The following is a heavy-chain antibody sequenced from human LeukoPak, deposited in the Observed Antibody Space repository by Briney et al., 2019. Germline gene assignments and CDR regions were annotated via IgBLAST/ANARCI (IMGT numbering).Heavy chain of an antibody. CDR2: ISGSGGST. D-gene: IGHD3-10*01. V-gene: IGHV3-23*01. Sequence: GGSLRLSCAASGFTFSSYAMSWVRQAPGKGLEWVSAISGSGGSTYYADSVKGRFTISRDNSKNTLYLQMNSLRAEDTAVYYCAKDMGYYGSGSPILFDYWGQGTLVTVPS. CDR1: GFTFSSYA. J-gene: IGHJ4*02. CDR3: AKDMGYYGSGSPILFDY.